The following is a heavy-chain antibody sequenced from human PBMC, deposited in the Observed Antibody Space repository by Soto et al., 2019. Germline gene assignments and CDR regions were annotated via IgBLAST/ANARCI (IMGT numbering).Heavy chain of an antibody. V-gene: IGHV4-59*01. CDR1: AGSIRSYY. CDR2: IYYSGST. Sequence: PSEMLSLTWTVCAGSIRSYYWRWIRQPQGKGLEWIGYIYYSGSTNYNPSLKSRVTISVDTSKNQFSLKLSSVTAADTAVYYCARGWHEWVGLRTYCYVMDVWGKGTTVTVSS. D-gene: IGHD1-26*01. J-gene: IGHJ6*04. CDR3: ARGWHEWVGLRTYCYVMDV.